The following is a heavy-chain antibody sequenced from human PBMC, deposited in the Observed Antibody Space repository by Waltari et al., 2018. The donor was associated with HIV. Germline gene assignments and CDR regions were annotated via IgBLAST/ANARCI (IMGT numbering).Heavy chain of an antibody. Sequence: QVQLVESGGGVVQPGRSLRLSCAASGFTFNSYPMHWVRQAPGKGVEWVTVISYEGSNKYDADSVKGRFTISRDNSKNTLYLQMNSLRAEDTAVYYCARESRGSYCPFDYWGQGTLVTVSS. CDR3: ARESRGSYCPFDY. CDR1: GFTFNSYP. V-gene: IGHV3-30-3*01. J-gene: IGHJ4*02. D-gene: IGHD1-26*01. CDR2: ISYEGSNK.